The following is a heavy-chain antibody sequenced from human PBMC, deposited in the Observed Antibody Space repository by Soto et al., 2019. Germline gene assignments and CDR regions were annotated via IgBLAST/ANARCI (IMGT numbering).Heavy chain of an antibody. D-gene: IGHD6-19*01. CDR3: ASGYSSGWYFEGPDY. V-gene: IGHV3-21*01. CDR1: GFTFSSYS. Sequence: GGSLRLSCAASGFTFSSYSMNWVRQAPGKGLEWVSSISSSSSYIYYADSVKGRFTISRDNAKNSLYLQMNSLRAEDTAVYYCASGYSSGWYFEGPDYWGQGTLVTVSS. CDR2: ISSSSSYI. J-gene: IGHJ4*02.